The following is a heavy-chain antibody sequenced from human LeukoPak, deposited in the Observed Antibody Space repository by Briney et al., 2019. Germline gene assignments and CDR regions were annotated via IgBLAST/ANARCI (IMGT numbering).Heavy chain of an antibody. CDR1: GYTFTGYY. V-gene: IGHV1-2*02. J-gene: IGHJ4*02. CDR3: ATSYTSMDILTGYYLDY. Sequence: ASVKVSCKASGYTFTGYYMHWVRQAPGQGHEWMGWINPNSGGTNYAQNFQGRGTMTRDTSISTAFMELSRLRTDDTAVYYCATSYTSMDILTGYYLDYWGQGTLVTVSS. D-gene: IGHD3-9*01. CDR2: INPNSGGT.